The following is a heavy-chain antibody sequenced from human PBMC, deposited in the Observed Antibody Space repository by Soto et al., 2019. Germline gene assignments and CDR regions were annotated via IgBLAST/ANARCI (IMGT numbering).Heavy chain of an antibody. CDR2: ISSNGGST. Sequence: EVQLVESGGGLVQPGGSLRLSCAASGFTFSSYAMHWVRQAPGKGLEYVSAISSNGGSTYYANSVKGRFTISRDNSKNXXHPQRGSLRYVDMSVYNCAKGNCRKTTCSAGNRVHWGQGNTVNVSS. J-gene: IGHJ4*02. D-gene: IGHD2-2*01. CDR1: GFTFSSYA. V-gene: IGHV3-64*01. CDR3: AKGNCRKTTCSAGNRVH.